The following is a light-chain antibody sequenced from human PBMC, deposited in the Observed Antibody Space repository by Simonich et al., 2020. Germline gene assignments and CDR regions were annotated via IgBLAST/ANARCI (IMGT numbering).Light chain of an antibody. Sequence: DIVMTQSPDSLAVSLGERATINCKSSQSVLYSSNNKNYLAWYQQKPGQPPKQLIYWATTRESGVPGRFSGSGSGTDFTLTISSLQAEDVAVYYCQQYYSTPYTFGQGTKLEIK. CDR3: QQYYSTPYT. J-gene: IGKJ2*01. V-gene: IGKV4-1*01. CDR1: QSVLYSSNNKNY. CDR2: WAT.